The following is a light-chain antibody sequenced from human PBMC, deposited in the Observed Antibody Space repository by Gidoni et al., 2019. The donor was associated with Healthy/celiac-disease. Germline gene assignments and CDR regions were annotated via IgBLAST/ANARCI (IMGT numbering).Light chain of an antibody. V-gene: IGKV3-20*01. CDR3: QQYGSSPPEGT. Sequence: EIVLTQSPVTLSLSPGERATLSCRASQSVSSSYLAWYQQKPGQAPRLLIYGASSRATGIPDRCSGSGSGTDFTLTISRLEPEDFAVYYCQQYGSSPPEGTFGGGTKVEIK. J-gene: IGKJ4*01. CDR2: GAS. CDR1: QSVSSSY.